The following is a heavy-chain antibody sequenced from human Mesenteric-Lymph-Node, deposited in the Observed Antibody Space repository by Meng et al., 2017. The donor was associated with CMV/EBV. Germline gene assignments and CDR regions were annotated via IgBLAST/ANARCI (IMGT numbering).Heavy chain of an antibody. CDR2: INHSGST. CDR1: GGSFRGYY. CDR3: ARARGGYKRPEYFQH. J-gene: IGHJ1*01. V-gene: IGHV4-34*01. Sequence: VYGGSFRGYYWSWIRQPPGKGLEWIGEINHSGSTNYNPSLKSRVTISVDTSKNQFSLKLSSVTAADTAVYYCARARGGYKRPEYFQHWGQGTLVTVSS. D-gene: IGHD5-24*01.